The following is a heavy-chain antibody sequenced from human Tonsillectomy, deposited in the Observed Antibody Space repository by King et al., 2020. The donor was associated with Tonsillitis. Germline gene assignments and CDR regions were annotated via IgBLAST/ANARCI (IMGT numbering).Heavy chain of an antibody. Sequence: QLQESGSGLVKPSQTLSLTCAVSGGSISSGGYSWSWIRQPPGKGLEWIGYIYHSGSTYYNPSLKSRVTISVDRSKNQFSLKLSSVTAADTAVYYCARGPSGNYDSSPFDYWGQGTLVTVSS. CDR2: IYHSGST. CDR1: GGSISSGGYS. V-gene: IGHV4-30-2*01. J-gene: IGHJ4*02. CDR3: ARGPSGNYDSSPFDY. D-gene: IGHD3-22*01.